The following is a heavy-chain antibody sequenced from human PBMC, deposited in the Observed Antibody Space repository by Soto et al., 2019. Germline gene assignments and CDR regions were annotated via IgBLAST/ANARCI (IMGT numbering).Heavy chain of an antibody. D-gene: IGHD2-15*01. CDR3: AREAVVTKGLFDY. CDR1: GGSISSVY. J-gene: IGHJ4*02. Sequence: QVQLQESGPGVVKPSETLSLTCTVSGGSISSVYWSWIRQPPGKGLEWIGYIYDSGSTNYNPSLESRVTMSVDTSKNQFSLKLRSVTAADTAVYYCAREAVVTKGLFDYWGQGNLVTVSS. V-gene: IGHV4-59*01. CDR2: IYDSGST.